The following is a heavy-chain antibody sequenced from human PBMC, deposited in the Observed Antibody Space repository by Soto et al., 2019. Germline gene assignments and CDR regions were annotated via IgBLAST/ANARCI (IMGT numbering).Heavy chain of an antibody. V-gene: IGHV4-4*07. CDR3: ARVGMVGTVLGSWFDP. CDR1: GGSISSYY. J-gene: IGHJ5*02. Sequence: SETLSLTCTVSGGSISSYYWSWIRQPAGKGLEWIGRIYTAGSTNYNPSLKSRVTMSVDTSKNHFSLKLRSVTAADTAVYYCARVGMVGTVLGSWFDPWGQGALVTVSS. CDR2: IYTAGST. D-gene: IGHD6-19*01.